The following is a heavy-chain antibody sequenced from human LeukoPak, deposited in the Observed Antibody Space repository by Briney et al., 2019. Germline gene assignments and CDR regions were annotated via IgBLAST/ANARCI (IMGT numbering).Heavy chain of an antibody. CDR3: VRVSTGWYFDF. CDR1: GYTFTDFTDYY. J-gene: IGHJ4*02. Sequence: ASVKVSCKASGYTFTDFTDYYIHWVRQAPGQGLEWMGWINPNSGVTYYARKFNGRVTITRDTSISTAYMELSSLTSDDTVFYFCVRVSTGWYFDFWGQGTLVTVSS. CDR2: INPNSGVT. V-gene: IGHV1-2*02. D-gene: IGHD6-19*01.